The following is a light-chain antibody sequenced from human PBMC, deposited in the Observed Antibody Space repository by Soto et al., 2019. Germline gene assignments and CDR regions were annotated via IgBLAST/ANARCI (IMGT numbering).Light chain of an antibody. CDR3: NSYTSTNTLV. J-gene: IGLJ2*01. Sequence: QSALTQPPSASGSPGQSITISCTGTSSDVGGYNHVSWYQQHPGKAPKLMIYDVTDRPSGVSNRFSGSKSGNTASLAISGLQAEDEADYYCNSYTSTNTLVFGGGTKLTVL. CDR2: DVT. CDR1: SSDVGGYNH. V-gene: IGLV2-14*03.